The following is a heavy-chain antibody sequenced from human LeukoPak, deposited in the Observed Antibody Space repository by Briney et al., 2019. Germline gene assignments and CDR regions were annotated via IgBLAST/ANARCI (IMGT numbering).Heavy chain of an antibody. CDR2: IIPMFRTA. D-gene: IGHD2-2*01. CDR3: ARRGSCSSSSCQPIDH. Sequence: SVTVSCKASGGTFSSYAISWVRQASGQGLEWMGGIIPMFRTAHYAQNLQDRVTMTTDTSTSTAYMEVRNLRSDDTAVYYCARRGSCSSSSCQPIDHWGQGTLVIVSS. J-gene: IGHJ4*02. V-gene: IGHV1-69*05. CDR1: GGTFSSYA.